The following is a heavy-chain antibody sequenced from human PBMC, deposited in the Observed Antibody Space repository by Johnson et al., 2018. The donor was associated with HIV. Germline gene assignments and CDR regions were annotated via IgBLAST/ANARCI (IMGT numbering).Heavy chain of an antibody. CDR2: ISYDGSNK. J-gene: IGHJ3*02. CDR3: ARDTWDAFDI. Sequence: QVQLVESGGGVVQPGRSLRLSCAASGFTFSSYGMHWVRQAPGKGLEWVAVISYDGSNKYYADSVKGRFTISRDNSKNTLYLQMNSLRAEDTAVYYCARDTWDAFDIWGQGTMVTVSS. V-gene: IGHV3-30*03. CDR1: GFTFSSYG.